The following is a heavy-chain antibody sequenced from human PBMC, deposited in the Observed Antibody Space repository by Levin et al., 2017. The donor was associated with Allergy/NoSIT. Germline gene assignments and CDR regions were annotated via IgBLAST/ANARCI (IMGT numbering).Heavy chain of an antibody. V-gene: IGHV3-30-3*01. J-gene: IGHJ4*02. CDR1: GFTFSSYA. CDR2: ISYDGSNK. CDR3: ARDMGYSGYVLEYYFDY. Sequence: GESLKISCAASGFTFSSYAMHWVRQAPGKGLEWVAVISYDGSNKYYADSVKGRFTISRDNSKNTLYLQMNSLRAEDTAVYYCARDMGYSGYVLEYYFDYWGQGTLVTVSS. D-gene: IGHD5-12*01.